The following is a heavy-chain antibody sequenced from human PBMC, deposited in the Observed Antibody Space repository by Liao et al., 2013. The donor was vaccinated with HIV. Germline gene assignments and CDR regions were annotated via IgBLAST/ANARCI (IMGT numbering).Heavy chain of an antibody. Sequence: QVQLQQWGAGLLKPSETLSLTCAVYGGSFSGYYWSWIRQPPGKGLEWIGEINHSGSTNYNPSLKSRVTISVDTSKNQFSLKLSSVTAADTAVYYCARGRTSRSPGPFFDYWGQGTPGHRLL. V-gene: IGHV4-34*01. CDR1: GGSFSGYY. CDR2: INHSGST. J-gene: IGHJ4*02. CDR3: ARGRTSRSPGPFFDY.